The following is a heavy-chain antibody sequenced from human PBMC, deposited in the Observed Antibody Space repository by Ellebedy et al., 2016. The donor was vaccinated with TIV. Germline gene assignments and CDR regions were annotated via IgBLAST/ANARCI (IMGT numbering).Heavy chain of an antibody. V-gene: IGHV3-7*03. CDR3: ARGGTIGSFDS. CDR1: GFTFSLNW. Sequence: GESLKISCAASGFTFSLNWMYWVRQAPGKGLEWVANIKEDGSEEYYVDSVKGRFTISRDNAKNSLYLQMNSLRAEDTAVYYCARGGTIGSFDSWGQGTLVTVSS. CDR2: IKEDGSEE. J-gene: IGHJ4*02. D-gene: IGHD2-15*01.